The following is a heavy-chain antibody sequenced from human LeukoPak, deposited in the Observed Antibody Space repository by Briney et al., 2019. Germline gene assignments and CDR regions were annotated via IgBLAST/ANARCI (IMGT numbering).Heavy chain of an antibody. D-gene: IGHD3-10*01. CDR3: ARAVVMVRGLYPWFDP. V-gene: IGHV4-30-4*01. Sequence: PSETLSLTCTVSGGSISSGDYYWSWIHQPPGKGLEWIGYIYYSGSTYYNPSLKSRVTISVDTSKNQFSLKLSSVTAADTAVYYCARAVVMVRGLYPWFDPWGQGTLVTVSS. CDR2: IYYSGST. J-gene: IGHJ5*02. CDR1: GGSISSGDYY.